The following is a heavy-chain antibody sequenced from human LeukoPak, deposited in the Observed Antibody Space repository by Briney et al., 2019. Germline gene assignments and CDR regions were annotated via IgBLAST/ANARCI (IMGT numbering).Heavy chain of an antibody. V-gene: IGHV3-23*01. CDR3: AKGGRIGITGTFFDY. D-gene: IGHD1-20*01. J-gene: IGHJ4*02. Sequence: GGSLRLSCAASGFTFSSYATNWVRQAPGKGLEWVSCMTGSGGSTYHADSVKGRFTVSRDTSKNTLYLQMNSLRAEDTAVYYCAKGGRIGITGTFFDYWGQGTLVTVSS. CDR1: GFTFSSYA. CDR2: MTGSGGST.